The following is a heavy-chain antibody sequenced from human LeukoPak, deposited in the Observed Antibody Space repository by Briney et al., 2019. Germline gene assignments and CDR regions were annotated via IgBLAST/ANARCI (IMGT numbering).Heavy chain of an antibody. D-gene: IGHD5-18*01. V-gene: IGHV3-23*01. Sequence: GGSLRLSCAASGFTFSSYAMSWVRQVPGKGLEWVSAISGSGGSTYYADSVKGRFTISRDNSKNTLYLQMNSLRAEDTAVYYCAKGSQLWPGYWFDPWGQGTLVTVSS. J-gene: IGHJ5*02. CDR1: GFTFSSYA. CDR3: AKGSQLWPGYWFDP. CDR2: ISGSGGST.